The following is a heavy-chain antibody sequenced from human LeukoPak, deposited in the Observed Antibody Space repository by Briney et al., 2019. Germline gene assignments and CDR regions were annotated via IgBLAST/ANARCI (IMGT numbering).Heavy chain of an antibody. D-gene: IGHD4-11*01. V-gene: IGHV4-59*12. CDR3: ARGLLSTVEY. J-gene: IGHJ4*02. CDR1: GGSISSYY. Sequence: SETLSLTCTVSGGSISSYYWSWIRQPPGKGLEWIGYIYYSGSTNYNPSLKSRVTISVDTSKNQFSLKLSSVTAADTAVYYCARGLLSTVEYWGQGTLVTVSS. CDR2: IYYSGST.